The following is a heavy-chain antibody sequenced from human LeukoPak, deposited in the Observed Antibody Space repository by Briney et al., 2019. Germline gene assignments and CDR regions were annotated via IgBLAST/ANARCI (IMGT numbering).Heavy chain of an antibody. D-gene: IGHD3-22*01. CDR2: IYYSGST. V-gene: IGHV4-59*12. CDR3: ARNTHYYDRSGITGMYVCDM. CDR1: GGSISSYY. Sequence: SETLSLTCTVPGGSISSYYWSWIRQPPGKGLEWIGYIYYSGSTNYNPSLQSRVSILMDTSKNQFSLKLSSVTAADTAVYFCARNTHYYDRSGITGMYVCDMWGRGTMVTVSS. J-gene: IGHJ3*02.